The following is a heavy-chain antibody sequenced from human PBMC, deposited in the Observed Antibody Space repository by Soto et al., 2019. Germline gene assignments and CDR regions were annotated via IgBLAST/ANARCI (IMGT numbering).Heavy chain of an antibody. J-gene: IGHJ4*02. CDR1: GGSISSNVYY. D-gene: IGHD6-13*01. CDR2: IYHSGSS. CDR3: ARLGIAASGAASRDVDY. V-gene: IGHV4-39*01. Sequence: QLQESGPGLVKPSETLSLTCSVSGGSISSNVYYWGWIRQTPGKGLVWIGSIYHSGSSYYSSSLKSRVTMSVDTSTNQFSLKLNSLTAADTAVYYCARLGIAASGAASRDVDYWGQGTLVTVSS.